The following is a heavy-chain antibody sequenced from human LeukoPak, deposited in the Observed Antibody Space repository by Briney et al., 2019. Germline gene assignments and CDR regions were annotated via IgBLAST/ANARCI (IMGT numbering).Heavy chain of an antibody. Sequence: GGSLRLSCAASGITVSSYGMNWVRQAPGKGLEWVSYISSSGRTIYYTDSVKGRFTISRDDSHNSLYLQMNSLKTEDTGVYFCAREYYGGSYYIWHFDLWGRGTLVTVSS. J-gene: IGHJ2*01. CDR1: GITVSSYG. CDR2: ISSSGRTI. CDR3: AREYYGGSYYIWHFDL. V-gene: IGHV3-48*03. D-gene: IGHD1-26*01.